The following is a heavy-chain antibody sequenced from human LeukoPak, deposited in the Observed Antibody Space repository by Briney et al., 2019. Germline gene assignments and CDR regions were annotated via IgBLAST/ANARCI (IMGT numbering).Heavy chain of an antibody. V-gene: IGHV3-53*01. J-gene: IGHJ6*02. D-gene: IGHD3-10*01. CDR1: GFTVSSNY. CDR3: ARVSRSSGSHYYCYYGMDV. CDR2: IYSGGST. Sequence: GGSLRLSCAASGFTVSSNYMSWVRQAPGKGLEWVSVIYSGGSTYYADSVKGRFTISRDNSKNTLYLQMDSLRAEDTAAYYCARVSRSSGSHYYCYYGMDVWGQGTTVTVSS.